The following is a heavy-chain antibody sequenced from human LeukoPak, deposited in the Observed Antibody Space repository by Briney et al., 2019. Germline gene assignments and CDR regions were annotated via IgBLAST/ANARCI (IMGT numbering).Heavy chain of an antibody. CDR3: AHRYGGYFDY. V-gene: IGHV2-5*01. CDR2: TYWNAEE. D-gene: IGHD3-16*01. J-gene: IGHJ4*02. CDR1: GFSLSTSEEA. Sequence: SGPTLVKPTQTLTLTCTFSGFSLSTSEEAVGWIRQPPGKALEWLALTYWNAEEHCSPSLKSRLTITKDTSKNQVVLTMTNMDPVDTATYYCAHRYGGYFDYWGQGTLVTVSS.